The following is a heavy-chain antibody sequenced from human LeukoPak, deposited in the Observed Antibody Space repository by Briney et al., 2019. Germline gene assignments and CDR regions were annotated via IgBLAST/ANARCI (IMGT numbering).Heavy chain of an antibody. CDR2: ISGIGGST. CDR1: GFTFSSYA. J-gene: IGHJ6*03. V-gene: IGHV3-23*01. D-gene: IGHD6-19*01. CDR3: AKVAVAAYQDYYYYMDV. Sequence: PGGSLRLSCAASGFTFSSYAMSWVRQAPGKGLEWVSAISGIGGSTYYADSVKGRFTISRDNSKNTLYLQMNSLRAEDTAVYYCAKVAVAAYQDYYYYMDVWGKGTTVTVSS.